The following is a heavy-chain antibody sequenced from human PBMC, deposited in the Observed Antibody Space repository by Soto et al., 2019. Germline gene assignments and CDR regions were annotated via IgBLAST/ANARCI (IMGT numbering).Heavy chain of an antibody. CDR1: GYSFTSYW. CDR3: ASPTMGYSYGFDY. CDR2: IYPGDSDT. D-gene: IGHD5-18*01. J-gene: IGHJ4*02. Sequence: GESLKISCKGSGYSFTSYWIGWVRQMPGKGLEWMGIIYPGDSDTRYSPSFQGQVTISADKSISPAYLQWSSLKASDTAMYYCASPTMGYSYGFDYWGQGTLVTVSS. V-gene: IGHV5-51*01.